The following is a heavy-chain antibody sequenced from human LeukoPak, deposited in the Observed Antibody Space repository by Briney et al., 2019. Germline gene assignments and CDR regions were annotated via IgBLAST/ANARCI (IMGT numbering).Heavy chain of an antibody. CDR3: ARAYSSGWYFGSYGTQDHFDY. CDR1: GFTFSSYA. CDR2: ISYDGSNK. V-gene: IGHV3-30*04. Sequence: GRSLRLSCAASGFTFSSYAMHWVRQAPGKGLEWVAVISYDGSNKYYADPVKGRFTISRDNSKNTLYLQMNSLRAEDTAVYYCARAYSSGWYFGSYGTQDHFDYWGQGTLVTVSS. D-gene: IGHD6-19*01. J-gene: IGHJ4*02.